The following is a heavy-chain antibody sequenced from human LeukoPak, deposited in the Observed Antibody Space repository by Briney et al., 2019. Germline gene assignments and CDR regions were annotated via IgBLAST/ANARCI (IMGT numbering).Heavy chain of an antibody. J-gene: IGHJ4*02. CDR1: GGSFSGYY. V-gene: IGHV4-34*01. D-gene: IGHD1-26*01. Sequence: SETLSLTCAVYGGSFSGYYWSWIRQPPGKGLEWIGEINHSGSTNYNPSLKSRVTISVDTSKNQFSLKLSSVTAADTAVYYCATEGWELRAYFDYWGQGTLVTVSS. CDR2: INHSGST. CDR3: ATEGWELRAYFDY.